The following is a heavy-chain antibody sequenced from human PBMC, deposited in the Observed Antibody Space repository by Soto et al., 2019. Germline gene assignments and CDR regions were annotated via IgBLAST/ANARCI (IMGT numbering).Heavy chain of an antibody. Sequence: ESGGGVVQPGRSLRLSCAASGFTFSSYAMHWVRQAPGKGLEWVAVISYDGSNKYYADSVKGRFTISRDNSKNTLYLQMNSLRAEDTAVYYCARDTRYSSSWGTYYFDYWGQGTLVTVSS. V-gene: IGHV3-30-3*01. J-gene: IGHJ4*02. D-gene: IGHD6-13*01. CDR3: ARDTRYSSSWGTYYFDY. CDR2: ISYDGSNK. CDR1: GFTFSSYA.